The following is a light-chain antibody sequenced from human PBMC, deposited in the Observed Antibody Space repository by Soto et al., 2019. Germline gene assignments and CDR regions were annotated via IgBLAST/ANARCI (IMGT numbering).Light chain of an antibody. V-gene: IGKV3-15*01. J-gene: IGKJ1*01. Sequence: EIVLTQSPGTLSLSQGEGATLSCRASESISSSYLAWYQQKPGQAPRLLIYGASTRATGIPARFSGSGSGTEFTLTISSLQSEDFAVYYCQQYNDWWTFGQGTKVDIK. CDR3: QQYNDWWT. CDR2: GAS. CDR1: ESISSSY.